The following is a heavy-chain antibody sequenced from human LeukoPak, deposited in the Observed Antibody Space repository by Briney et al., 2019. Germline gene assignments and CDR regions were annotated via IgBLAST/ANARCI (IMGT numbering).Heavy chain of an antibody. D-gene: IGHD3-22*01. V-gene: IGHV3-23*01. CDR2: ISGNGGET. Sequence: PGGSLRVSCAASGLTFRKFAMTWVRQAPGKGLEWGSTISGNGGETFYADSGKGRFTISRDNSKNTVYLQMTSLRVEDTAAYYCAKGGHYSFFDFWGQGTLVTVSS. J-gene: IGHJ4*02. CDR3: AKGGHYSFFDF. CDR1: GLTFRKFA.